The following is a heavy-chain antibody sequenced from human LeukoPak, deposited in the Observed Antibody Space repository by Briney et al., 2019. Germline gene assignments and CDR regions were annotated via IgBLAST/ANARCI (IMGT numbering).Heavy chain of an antibody. CDR1: GFTFSSYS. CDR3: ARGKWLALDY. Sequence: PGGSLRLSCAASGFTFSSYSMNWVRQAPGKGLEWVSYMSSSSTTINYADSVKGRFTISRDNAKNSLYLQMNSLRAEDTALYYCARGKWLALDYWGQGTLVTVSS. CDR2: MSSSSTTI. D-gene: IGHD6-19*01. J-gene: IGHJ4*02. V-gene: IGHV3-48*01.